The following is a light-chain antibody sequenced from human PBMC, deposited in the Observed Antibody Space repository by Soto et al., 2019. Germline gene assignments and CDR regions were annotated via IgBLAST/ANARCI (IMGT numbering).Light chain of an antibody. CDR3: QQYGSSPPIT. CDR2: GAS. V-gene: IGKV3-20*01. CDR1: QSVSSSY. J-gene: IGKJ5*01. Sequence: EIVLTQSPGTLSLSPGERATLSCRASQSVSSSYLAWYQQKPGQAPRLLFYGASSRATGIPDRFSGSGSETDFTLTISRLEPEDFAVYYCQQYGSSPPITFGQGTRLEIK.